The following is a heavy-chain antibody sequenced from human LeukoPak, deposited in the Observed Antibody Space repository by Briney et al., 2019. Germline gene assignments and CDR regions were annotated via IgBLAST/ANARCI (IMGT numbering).Heavy chain of an antibody. J-gene: IGHJ6*02. CDR1: GYTFTSYA. Sequence: ASVKVSCKASGYTFTSYAMHWVRQAPGQRLEWMGWINAGNGNTKYSQKFQGRVTITADESTSTAYMELSSLRSEDTAVYYCARAKDIVVVPANYYYGMDVWGQGSTVTVSS. V-gene: IGHV1-3*01. CDR2: INAGNGNT. D-gene: IGHD2-2*01. CDR3: ARAKDIVVVPANYYYGMDV.